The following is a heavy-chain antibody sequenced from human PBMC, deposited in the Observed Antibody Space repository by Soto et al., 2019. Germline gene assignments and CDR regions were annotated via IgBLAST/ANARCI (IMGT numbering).Heavy chain of an antibody. J-gene: IGHJ4*02. CDR2: IYYSGST. D-gene: IGHD1-26*01. CDR1: GGSFRGFC. V-gene: IGHV4-30-4*01. CDR3: ARAVRGSYYDY. Sequence: SETLSLTCAVYGGSFRGFCWSWIRQPPGKGLEWIGYIYYSGSTYYNPSLKSRVTISVDTSKNQFSLKLSSVTAADTAVYYCARAVRGSYYDYWGQGTLVTV.